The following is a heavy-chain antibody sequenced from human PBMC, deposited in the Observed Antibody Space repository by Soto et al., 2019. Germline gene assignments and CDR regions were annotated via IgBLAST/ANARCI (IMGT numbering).Heavy chain of an antibody. V-gene: IGHV3-30-3*01. CDR1: GFTFSTYA. J-gene: IGHJ4*02. D-gene: IGHD3-16*01. Sequence: QVQLVESGGGAVQPGRSLRLSCAASGFTFSTYAMHWVRQAPGTGLDWVAVISYDGDNKYYADSVKGRFTISRDNSKNTLYLQMNSLSPEDPARYYCARDGGAYWGQGILVTVSS. CDR3: ARDGGAY. CDR2: ISYDGDNK.